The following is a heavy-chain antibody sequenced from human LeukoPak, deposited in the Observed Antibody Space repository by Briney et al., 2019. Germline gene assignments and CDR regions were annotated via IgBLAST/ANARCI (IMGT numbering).Heavy chain of an antibody. CDR2: IYTGGST. Sequence: SETLSLTCTVSGGSLSSYYWSWLRQPAGKGLEWIGRIYTGGSTNYNPSLKSRVTMSVDTSKNQFSLKLSSVTAADTAVYYCAREVQYSSSWVDYWGQGTLVTVSS. D-gene: IGHD6-13*01. V-gene: IGHV4-4*07. J-gene: IGHJ4*02. CDR3: AREVQYSSSWVDY. CDR1: GGSLSSYY.